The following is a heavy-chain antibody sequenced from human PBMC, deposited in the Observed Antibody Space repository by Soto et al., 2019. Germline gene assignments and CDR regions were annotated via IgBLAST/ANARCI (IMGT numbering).Heavy chain of an antibody. CDR1: GFTFSSYW. D-gene: IGHD6-19*01. CDR3: ARVYSSGWYYGMDV. V-gene: IGHV3-74*01. Sequence: GGSLRLSCAASGFTFSSYWMHWVRQAPGKGLVWVSRINSDGSSTSYADSVKGRFTISRDNAKNTLYLQMNSLRAEDTAVYYCARVYSSGWYYGMDVWGQGTTVTVSS. CDR2: INSDGSST. J-gene: IGHJ6*02.